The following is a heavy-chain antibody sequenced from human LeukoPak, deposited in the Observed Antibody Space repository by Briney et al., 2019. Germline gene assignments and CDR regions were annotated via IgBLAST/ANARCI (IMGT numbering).Heavy chain of an antibody. J-gene: IGHJ4*02. D-gene: IGHD3/OR15-3a*01. V-gene: IGHV3-23*01. CDR1: GFTLPSQA. Sequence: GGPVSLLYALSGFTLPSQAVNGAPPAPAKGLVGGSDISGSGGNTYSADSVKGRFTISRDNSRNTLYLQMNSLRAEDTAVYYCAKAHLSDWLLPFDYWGQGTLVTVSS. CDR3: AKAHLSDWLLPFDY. CDR2: ISGSGGNT.